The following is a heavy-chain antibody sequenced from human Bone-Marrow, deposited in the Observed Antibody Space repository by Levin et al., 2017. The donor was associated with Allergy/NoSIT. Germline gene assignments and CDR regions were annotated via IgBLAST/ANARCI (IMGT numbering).Heavy chain of an antibody. CDR3: ARGPDGGAHY. CDR2: ISNVGSTI. Sequence: GESLKISCATSGFPLSSFSMDWVRQAPGKGLEWVAYISNVGSTIYYAESVKGRFTFSRDNAKNSLFLQMDSLGDDDTAVYYCARGPDGGAHYWGQGTLVTVSS. J-gene: IGHJ4*02. CDR1: GFPLSSFS. V-gene: IGHV3-48*02. D-gene: IGHD3-16*01.